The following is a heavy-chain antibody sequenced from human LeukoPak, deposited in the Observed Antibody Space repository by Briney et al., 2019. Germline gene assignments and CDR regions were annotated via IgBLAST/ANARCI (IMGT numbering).Heavy chain of an antibody. CDR3: ARDKGGSYYLGFDI. V-gene: IGHV3-21*01. Sequence: KSGGSLRLSCAASGFTFSSYSMNWVRQAPGKGLEWVSSISSSSSYKYYADSVKGRFTISRDNAKNSLYLQMNSLRAEDTAVYYCARDKGGSYYLGFDIWGQGTMVTVSS. CDR2: ISSSSSYK. D-gene: IGHD1-26*01. J-gene: IGHJ3*02. CDR1: GFTFSSYS.